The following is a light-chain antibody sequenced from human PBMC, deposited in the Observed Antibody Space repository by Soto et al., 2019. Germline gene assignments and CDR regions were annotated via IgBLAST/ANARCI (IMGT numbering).Light chain of an antibody. CDR2: GAS. V-gene: IGKV3-20*01. CDR1: PRVNSRY. J-gene: IGKJ5*01. Sequence: EIVLTPSPGTLSFSAGERSPLSCRASPRVNSRYLAWYQQKPGQAPRLLVYGASSRATGIPDRFSGSGSGTDFTLTISRLEPEDFAVYYCQQHGTSPITFGQGTRLEIK. CDR3: QQHGTSPIT.